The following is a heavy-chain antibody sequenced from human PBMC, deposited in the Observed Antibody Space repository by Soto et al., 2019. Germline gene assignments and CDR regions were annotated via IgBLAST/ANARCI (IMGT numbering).Heavy chain of an antibody. Sequence: QVQLQESGPGLVKPSETLSLTCTVSGGPMNSASYYWSWIRQPPGKGLEWIGYIYYTGSTYYNPSLKRRAAISLDMSKRQFSLRLRSATVADTAVYYCARAFHGSGSGPDYWGQGTLVTVSS. J-gene: IGHJ4*02. CDR1: GGPMNSASYY. V-gene: IGHV4-30-4*01. CDR3: ARAFHGSGSGPDY. D-gene: IGHD3-10*01. CDR2: IYYTGST.